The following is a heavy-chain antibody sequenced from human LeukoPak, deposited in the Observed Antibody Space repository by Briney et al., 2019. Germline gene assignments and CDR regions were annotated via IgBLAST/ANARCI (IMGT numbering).Heavy chain of an antibody. CDR3: AKSLGVGGYTRYKGFDQ. D-gene: IGHD3-16*02. J-gene: IGHJ4*02. CDR2: ISGSDGSS. V-gene: IGHV3-23*01. Sequence: PGGSLRLSCAASGLTFNSCAMNWVRQAPGKGLEWVSSISGSDGSSHYADFVKGRFTISRDNSKNTLHLQMNSLRAEDTAVYYCAKSLGVGGYTRYKGFDQWGQGTLVTVSS. CDR1: GLTFNSCA.